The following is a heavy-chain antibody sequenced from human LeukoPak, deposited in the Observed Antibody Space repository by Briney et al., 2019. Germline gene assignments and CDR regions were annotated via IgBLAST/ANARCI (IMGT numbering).Heavy chain of an antibody. CDR3: ARAGTPYDYGGPRDAFDI. J-gene: IGHJ3*02. D-gene: IGHD4-23*01. Sequence: GASVTVSYKPSVYTFTIYGISWVRQAPGQGLEWMGWISAYNGNTNYAQKLQGRVTMTTDTSTSTVYMELRSLRSDDTAVYYCARAGTPYDYGGPRDAFDIWGQGTMVTVSS. CDR2: ISAYNGNT. CDR1: VYTFTIYG. V-gene: IGHV1-18*01.